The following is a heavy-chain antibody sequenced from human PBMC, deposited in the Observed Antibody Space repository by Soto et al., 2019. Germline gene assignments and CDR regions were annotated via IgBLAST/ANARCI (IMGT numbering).Heavy chain of an antibody. CDR2: IYSGGNT. Sequence: EVQLVESGGSLVQPGGSLRLSCAASGFSVCSNYMTWVRQAPGQGLECVSVIYSGGNTYYADSVKGRFTISRDNSKNTLYLQMNNVRAEDTAVYYCARRHFYGSDWGQGTLVTVSS. J-gene: IGHJ4*02. D-gene: IGHD3-10*01. CDR3: ARRHFYGSD. V-gene: IGHV3-66*04. CDR1: GFSVCSNY.